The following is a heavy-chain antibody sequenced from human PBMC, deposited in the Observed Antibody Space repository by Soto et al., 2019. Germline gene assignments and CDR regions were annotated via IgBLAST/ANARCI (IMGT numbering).Heavy chain of an antibody. CDR1: GGSISSYY. CDR3: ARWLQLRDNFDY. V-gene: IGHV4-59*01. J-gene: IGHJ4*02. D-gene: IGHD5-12*01. Sequence: SETLSLTCTVSGGSISSYYWSWIRQPPGKGLEWIGYIYYSGSTNYNPSLKSRVTISVDTSKNQFSLKLSSVTAADTAVYYCARWLQLRDNFDYWGQGTLVTVSS. CDR2: IYYSGST.